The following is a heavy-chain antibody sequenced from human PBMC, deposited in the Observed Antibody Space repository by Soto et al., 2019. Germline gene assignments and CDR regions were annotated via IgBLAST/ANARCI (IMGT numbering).Heavy chain of an antibody. J-gene: IGHJ4*02. CDR1: GGTISSSSYY. CDR3: ARRYSVAGYY. CDR2: IYYSGST. D-gene: IGHD6-19*01. Sequence: PSETLFLTCTISGGTISSSSYYCGWIRQPPGKGLEWIGSIYYSGSTYYNPSLKSRVTISVDTSKNQFSLKLSSVTAADTAVYYCARRYSVAGYYWGQGTLVTVSS. V-gene: IGHV4-39*01.